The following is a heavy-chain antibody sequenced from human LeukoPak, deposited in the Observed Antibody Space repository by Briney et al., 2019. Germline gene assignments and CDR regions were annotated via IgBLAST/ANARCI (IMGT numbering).Heavy chain of an antibody. Sequence: SGGSLRLSCAASGFDFTAYGMSWVRQAPGKGLEWVSGISASGLDTYYADSVAGRFTISRDNSKNTVHLLMNSLRAGDSAMYYCAKYGPGFGVVIEYFMDVWGKGTRVTVSS. J-gene: IGHJ6*03. CDR1: GFDFTAYG. CDR3: AKYGPGFGVVIEYFMDV. CDR2: ISASGLDT. V-gene: IGHV3-23*01. D-gene: IGHD3-3*01.